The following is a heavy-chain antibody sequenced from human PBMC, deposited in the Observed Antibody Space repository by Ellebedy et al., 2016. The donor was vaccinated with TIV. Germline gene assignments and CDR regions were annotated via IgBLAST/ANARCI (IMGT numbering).Heavy chain of an antibody. CDR1: GGTFSSYA. V-gene: IGHV1-69*13. CDR2: IIPIFGTA. D-gene: IGHD3-22*01. J-gene: IGHJ6*03. Sequence: SVKVSXXASGGTFSSYAISWVRQAPGQGLEWMGGIIPIFGTANYAQKFQGRVTITADESTSTAYMELSSLRSEDTAVYYCARGRYYYDSSGYYTGWYYYMDVWGKGTTVTVSS. CDR3: ARGRYYYDSSGYYTGWYYYMDV.